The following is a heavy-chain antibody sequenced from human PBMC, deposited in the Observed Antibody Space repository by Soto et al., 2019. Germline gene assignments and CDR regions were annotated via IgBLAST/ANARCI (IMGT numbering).Heavy chain of an antibody. CDR2: IYYSGAT. J-gene: IGHJ6*02. CDR1: GCSISSGDFY. D-gene: IGHD3-16*02. V-gene: IGHV4-30-4*01. Sequence: SETLSLTCTVPGCSISSGDFYWGWVRQPPGKGLEWIGYIYYSGATYYNPSLKSRVTISVDTSKNQFSLKLSSVTAADTAVYYCARDYPSWDYYYGMDVWGQGTTVTVSS. CDR3: ARDYPSWDYYYGMDV.